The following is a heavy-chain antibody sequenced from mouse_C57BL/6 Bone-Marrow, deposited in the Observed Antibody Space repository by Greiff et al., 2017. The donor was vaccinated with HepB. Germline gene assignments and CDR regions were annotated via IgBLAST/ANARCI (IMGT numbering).Heavy chain of an antibody. CDR1: GFNIKDDY. J-gene: IGHJ3*01. V-gene: IGHV14-4*01. Sequence: EVKLQQSGAELVRPGASVKLSCTASGFNIKDDYMHWVKQRPEQGLEWIGWIDPENGDTEYASKFQGKATITADTSSNTAYLQLSSLTSEDTAVYYCTTTIYQGTWFAYWGQGTLVTVSA. CDR2: IDPENGDT. CDR3: TTTIYQGTWFAY. D-gene: IGHD2-1*01.